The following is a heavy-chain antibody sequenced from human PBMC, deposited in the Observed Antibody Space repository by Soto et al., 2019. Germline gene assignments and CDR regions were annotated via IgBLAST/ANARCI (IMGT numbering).Heavy chain of an antibody. CDR3: ARGLQYCSGGSCYPLDY. CDR1: GGSFSGYY. CDR2: INHSGST. D-gene: IGHD2-15*01. J-gene: IGHJ4*02. Sequence: QVQLQQWGAGLLKPSETLSLTCAVYGGSFSGYYWSWIRQPPGKGLEWFGEINHSGSTNYNPSLKSRVTISVDTSKNQFSLKLSSVTAADTAVYYCARGLQYCSGGSCYPLDYWGQGTLVTVSS. V-gene: IGHV4-34*01.